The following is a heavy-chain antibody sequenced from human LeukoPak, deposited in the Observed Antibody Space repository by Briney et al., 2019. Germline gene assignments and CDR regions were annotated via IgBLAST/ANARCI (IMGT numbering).Heavy chain of an antibody. D-gene: IGHD2/OR15-2a*01. CDR2: INHSGST. CDR1: GGSFSGYY. CDR3: ARGFLRLRAFDI. Sequence: SETLSLTCAVYGGSFSGYYWSWIRQPPGKGLEWIGEINHSGSTNYNPSLKSRVTISVDTSKNQFSLMLSSVTAADTAVYYCARGFLRLRAFDIWGQGTMVTVSS. V-gene: IGHV4-34*01. J-gene: IGHJ3*02.